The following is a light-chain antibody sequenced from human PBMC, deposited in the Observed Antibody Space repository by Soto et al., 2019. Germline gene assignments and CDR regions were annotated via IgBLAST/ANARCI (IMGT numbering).Light chain of an antibody. J-gene: IGLJ3*02. CDR2: EVT. CDR1: SSDVGAYKY. CDR3: TSYVGNDIWV. V-gene: IGLV2-8*01. Sequence: QSALTQPPSASGSPGQSVTISCTGTSSDVGAYKYVSWYQQYPGKAPNLMIYEVTKRPSGVPDRFSGSKSGNTASLTVSGLQAEGEADYYCTSYVGNDIWVFGGGTKLTVL.